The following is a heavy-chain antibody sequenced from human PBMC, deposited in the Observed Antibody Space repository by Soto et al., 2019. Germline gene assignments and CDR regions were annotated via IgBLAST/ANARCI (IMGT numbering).Heavy chain of an antibody. J-gene: IGHJ4*02. V-gene: IGHV3-7*01. Sequence: GGSLRLSCAASGFTFSSYWMSWVRQAPGKGLEWVANIKQDGSEKYYVDSVKGRFTISRDNAKNSLYLQMNSLRAEDTAVYYCARGARLYSYGLGEDYWGQGTLVTVSS. CDR3: ARGARLYSYGLGEDY. D-gene: IGHD5-18*01. CDR1: GFTFSSYW. CDR2: IKQDGSEK.